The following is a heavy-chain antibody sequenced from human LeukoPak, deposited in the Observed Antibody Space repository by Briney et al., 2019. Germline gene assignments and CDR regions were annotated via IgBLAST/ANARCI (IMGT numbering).Heavy chain of an antibody. CDR2: INHSGST. D-gene: IGHD6-13*01. CDR3: ARERVRGRSSTIDY. CDR1: GGSFSGYY. Sequence: SETLSLTCAVYGGSFSGYYWSWIRQPPGKGLEWIGEINHSGSTNYNPSLKSRVTISVDTSKNQFSLKLSSVTAADTAVYYCARERVRGRSSTIDYWGQGTLVTLSS. J-gene: IGHJ4*02. V-gene: IGHV4-34*01.